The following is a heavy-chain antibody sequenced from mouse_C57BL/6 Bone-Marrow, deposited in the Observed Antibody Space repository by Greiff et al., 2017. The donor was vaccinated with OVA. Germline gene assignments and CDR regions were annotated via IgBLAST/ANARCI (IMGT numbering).Heavy chain of an antibody. CDR2: IDPSDSYT. CDR3: ARSGPNYYAMDY. D-gene: IGHD3-2*02. V-gene: IGHV1-69*01. CDR1: GYTFTSYW. J-gene: IGHJ4*01. Sequence: QVQLKQPGAELVMPGASVKLSCKASGYTFTSYWMHWVKQRPGQGLEWIGEIDPSDSYTNYNQKFKGKSTLTVDKSSSTAYMQLSSLTSEDSAVYYWARSGPNYYAMDYWGQGTSGTVSS.